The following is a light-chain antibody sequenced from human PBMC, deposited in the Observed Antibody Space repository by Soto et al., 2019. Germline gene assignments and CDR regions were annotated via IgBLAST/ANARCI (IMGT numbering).Light chain of an antibody. J-gene: IGKJ3*01. V-gene: IGKV3-20*01. CDR1: ESVSNNK. CDR3: HQYGTSPFT. CDR2: GAS. Sequence: EIVLTQSPGTLSLSPGERATLSCRASESVSNNKVAWYQQRPGQAPRLLIYGASNRATRIPDRFSGGGSGTDFTLTISRLEPEDFAVYFCHQYGTSPFTFGPGTKVYTK.